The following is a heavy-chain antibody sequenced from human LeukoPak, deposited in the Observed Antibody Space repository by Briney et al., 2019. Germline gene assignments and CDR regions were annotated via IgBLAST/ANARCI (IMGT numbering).Heavy chain of an antibody. CDR1: GGSISSSSYY. CDR2: TYYSGST. J-gene: IGHJ4*02. Sequence: PSETLSLTCTVSGGSISSSSYYWGWIRQPPGKDLQWIGTTYYSGSTFYNPSLKSRVTISVDTSKNQFSLKLSSVTAADTAVYYCARTPYYDYVRGSYRYELYYFDYWGQGTLVTVSS. CDR3: ARTPYYDYVRGSYRYELYYFDY. D-gene: IGHD3-16*02. V-gene: IGHV4-39*01.